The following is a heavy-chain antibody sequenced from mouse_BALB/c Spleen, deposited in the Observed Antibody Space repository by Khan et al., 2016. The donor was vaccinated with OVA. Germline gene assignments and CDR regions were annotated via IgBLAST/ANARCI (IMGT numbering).Heavy chain of an antibody. CDR2: IRYDGDS. V-gene: IGHV3-6*02. D-gene: IGHD3-1*01. CDR3: ARGGSSGPAWFAY. J-gene: IGHJ3*01. Sequence: EVQLQESGPGLVKPSQSLSLTCSVTGYSITSGYFWNWIRQFPGNNLEWLGYIRYDGDSNYNPSLKNRISITRDTSKNPFFLKLNSVPPEDTATYYWARGGSSGPAWFAYWGQGTLVTVSA. CDR1: GYSITSGYF.